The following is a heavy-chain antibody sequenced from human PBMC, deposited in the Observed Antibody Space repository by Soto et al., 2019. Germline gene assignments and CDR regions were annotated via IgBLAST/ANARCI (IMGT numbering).Heavy chain of an antibody. CDR3: ARRQQPPEGYFDY. V-gene: IGHV4-31*03. J-gene: IGHJ4*02. CDR1: GGSISSGGYY. CDR2: IYYSGST. Sequence: SETLSLTCTVSGGSISSGGYYWSWIRQHPGKGLEWIGYIYYSGSTYYNPSLKSRVTISVDTSKNQFSLKLSSVTAADTAVYYCARRQQPPEGYFDYWGQGTLVTVSS. D-gene: IGHD6-13*01.